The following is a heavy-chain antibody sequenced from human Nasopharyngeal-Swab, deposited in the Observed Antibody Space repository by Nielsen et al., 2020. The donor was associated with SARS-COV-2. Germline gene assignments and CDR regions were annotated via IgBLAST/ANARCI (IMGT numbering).Heavy chain of an antibody. CDR2: IYHSGTA. CDR1: GGSNNSVGYY. CDR3: ARVDCTSTSCPSGRSRIFDH. D-gene: IGHD2-2*01. J-gene: IGHJ4*02. Sequence: SETLSLTCTVSGGSNNSVGYYWSWVRQHPGKGLEWIGYIYHSGTAYYSPSLKSRISMSVDSSSKKFSLNLKSVTAADTAVYFCARVDCTSTSCPSGRSRIFDHWGQGILVTVAS. V-gene: IGHV4-31*03.